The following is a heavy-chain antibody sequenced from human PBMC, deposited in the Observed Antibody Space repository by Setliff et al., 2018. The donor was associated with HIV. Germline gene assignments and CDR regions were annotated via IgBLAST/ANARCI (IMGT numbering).Heavy chain of an antibody. V-gene: IGHV4-59*01. CDR2: IYNSVTT. D-gene: IGHD2-2*01. J-gene: IGHJ5*02. Sequence: SETLSLTCIVSGTSISSNTWSWIRQSPGKGLQWIGFIYNSVTTNYNPSLKSRVTISLDTSKNQFSLKLTSVTAAATAVYYCARGGTSSNWFGPWGQGTLVTVSS. CDR3: ARGGTSSNWFGP. CDR1: GTSISSNT.